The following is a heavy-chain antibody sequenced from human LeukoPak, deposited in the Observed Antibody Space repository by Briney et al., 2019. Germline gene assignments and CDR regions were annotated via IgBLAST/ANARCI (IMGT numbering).Heavy chain of an antibody. J-gene: IGHJ6*02. V-gene: IGHV3-33*01. D-gene: IGHD2-15*01. CDR3: ARYCSGGTCKLGYYYYGMDV. CDR2: IWYDGSIK. Sequence: PGRSLRLSCAASGFTFSNYGMHWVRRAPGKGLEWVAVIWYDGSIKYYADSVKGRFSISRDNSKNTLYLQMNSLRAEDTAVYYCARYCSGGTCKLGYYYYGMDVWGQGTTVTVSS. CDR1: GFTFSNYG.